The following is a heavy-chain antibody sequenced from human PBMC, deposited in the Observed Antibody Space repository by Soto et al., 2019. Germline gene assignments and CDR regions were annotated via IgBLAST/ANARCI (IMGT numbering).Heavy chain of an antibody. CDR3: AKGAGSFRSNGKNLEYFQY. CDR1: GFTFSTYA. D-gene: IGHD2-8*01. J-gene: IGHJ1*01. V-gene: IGHV3-23*01. CDR2: ISGSGGST. Sequence: EVQLLESGGGLVQPGGSLRLSCAASGFTFSTYAMIWVRQAPGKGLEWVSAISGSGGSTHYADSVKGRFTISRDNSKNTVNLQMNSLRVEDTAVYHCAKGAGSFRSNGKNLEYFQYWGQGTLVTVSS.